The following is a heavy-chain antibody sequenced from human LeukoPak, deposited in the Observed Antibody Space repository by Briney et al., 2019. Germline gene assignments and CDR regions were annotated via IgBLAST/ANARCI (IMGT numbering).Heavy chain of an antibody. J-gene: IGHJ4*02. CDR1: RGSIRLGGYY. Sequence: PSQTLSLTCTVTRGSIRLGGYYWSCIRQTPGKGLEYLGYIYSSGTTHYNLSLTSRLTISLDPSKNQFSLELTSVTAADTAVYYCARRYSRDWIWKEFDYWGQGTRVTVSS. CDR2: IYSSGTT. D-gene: IGHD6-19*01. V-gene: IGHV4-31*03. CDR3: ARRYSRDWIWKEFDY.